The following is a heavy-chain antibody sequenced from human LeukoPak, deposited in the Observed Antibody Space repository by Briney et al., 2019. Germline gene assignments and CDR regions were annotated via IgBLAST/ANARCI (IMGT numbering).Heavy chain of an antibody. J-gene: IGHJ4*02. CDR3: ASGAYRDYFDY. CDR1: GFTFSSYE. D-gene: IGHD1-26*01. Sequence: HSGGSLRLSCAASGFTFSSYEVNWVRRAPGKGLEWVSYISSRGITIYYADSVKGRFTISRDNAKNSLYLQMNSLRAEDTAVYYCASGAYRDYFDYWGQGTLVTVSS. V-gene: IGHV3-48*03. CDR2: ISSRGITI.